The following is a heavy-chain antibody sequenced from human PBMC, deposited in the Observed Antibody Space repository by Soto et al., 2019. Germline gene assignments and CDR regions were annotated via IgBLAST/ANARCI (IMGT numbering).Heavy chain of an antibody. Sequence: EVQLVESGGGLVQPGGSLRLSCAAFGFKISSSSMNWVRQAPGRGLEWVAYISDSGSNTLYADSVKGRFTVSRDTAKNSLYLQMNSLRVEDTAVYYCARELTAVTTPSFDHWGQGAQVIVSS. D-gene: IGHD4-17*01. J-gene: IGHJ5*02. CDR2: ISDSGSNT. CDR3: ARELTAVTTPSFDH. CDR1: GFKISSSS. V-gene: IGHV3-48*01.